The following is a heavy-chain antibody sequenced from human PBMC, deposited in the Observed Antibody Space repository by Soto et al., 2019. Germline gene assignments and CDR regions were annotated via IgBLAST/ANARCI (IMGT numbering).Heavy chain of an antibody. CDR2: ISWNSGSI. CDR3: AKTITPLKDYGDYFDY. J-gene: IGHJ4*02. D-gene: IGHD4-17*01. CDR1: GCTFDDYG. Sequence: AGGSLRLSCAASGCTFDDYGMHWVRQAQGKGLEWVSGISWNSGSIGYADSVKGRFTISRDNAKNSLYLQMNSLRAEDTTLYYCAKTITPLKDYGDYFDYWGQGPLVTVSS. V-gene: IGHV3-9*01.